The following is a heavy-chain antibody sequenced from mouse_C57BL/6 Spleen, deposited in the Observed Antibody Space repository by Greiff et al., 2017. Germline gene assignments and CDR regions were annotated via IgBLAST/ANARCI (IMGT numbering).Heavy chain of an antibody. J-gene: IGHJ1*03. CDR3: ARDTTVVYWYFDV. D-gene: IGHD1-1*01. CDR1: GYAFSSSW. V-gene: IGHV1-82*01. CDR2: IYPGDGDT. Sequence: VQLVESGPELVKPGASVKISCKASGYAFSSSWMNWVKQRPGKGLEWIGRIYPGDGDTNYNGKFKGKATLTADKSSSTAYMQLSSLTSEDSAVXFCARDTTVVYWYFDVWGTGTTVTVSS.